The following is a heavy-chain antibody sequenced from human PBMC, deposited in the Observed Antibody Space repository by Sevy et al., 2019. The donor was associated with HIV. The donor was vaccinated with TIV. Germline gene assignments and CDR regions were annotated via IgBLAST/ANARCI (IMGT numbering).Heavy chain of an antibody. CDR2: FDPEDGET. CDR3: ATTKDSYDSSGSPFDY. D-gene: IGHD3-22*01. V-gene: IGHV1-24*01. CDR1: GYTLTQLF. Sequence: ASVKVSCKVSGYTLTQLFMHWVRQAPGEGLEWMGRFDPEDGETLYAQKFQGRVTMTEDTSTNTAYMELSSLRSEDTAVYYCATTKDSYDSSGSPFDYWGQGTLVTVSS. J-gene: IGHJ4*02.